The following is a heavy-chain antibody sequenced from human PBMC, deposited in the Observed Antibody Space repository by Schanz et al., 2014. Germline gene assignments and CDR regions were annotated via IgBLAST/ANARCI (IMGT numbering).Heavy chain of an antibody. D-gene: IGHD6-13*01. Sequence: QVQLVQSGAEVKKPGASVKVSCKAFGYSFTSYYIHWVRQAPGQGLEWMATINPSGGSTSFAQKFQGRVTMTRATSTSTVYMELSRLTSDDTALYYCARDGHSSIWDSYYFYGLDVWGQGTTVTVSS. CDR3: ARDGHSSIWDSYYFYGLDV. CDR1: GYSFTSYY. J-gene: IGHJ6*02. V-gene: IGHV1-46*01. CDR2: INPSGGST.